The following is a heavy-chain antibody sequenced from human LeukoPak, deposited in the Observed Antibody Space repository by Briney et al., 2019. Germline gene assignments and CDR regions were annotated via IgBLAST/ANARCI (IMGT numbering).Heavy chain of an antibody. D-gene: IGHD4-17*01. J-gene: IGHJ4*02. CDR3: AKDYGTTATAFQLRAPYFDY. CDR2: IWYDGSNS. Sequence: GRSLRLSCAASGFTFSSTGMHWVRQAPGKGLQWVALIWYDGSNSVYADSVKGRFPISRYNSKNTVHLQMNNLRAEDTAVYYCAKDYGTTATAFQLRAPYFDYWGQGALVTVAS. CDR1: GFTFSSTG. V-gene: IGHV3-33*06.